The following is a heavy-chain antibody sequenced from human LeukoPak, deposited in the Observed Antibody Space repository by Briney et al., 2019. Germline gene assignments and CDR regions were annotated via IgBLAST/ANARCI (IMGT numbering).Heavy chain of an antibody. V-gene: IGHV3-66*01. J-gene: IGHJ4*02. D-gene: IGHD3-22*01. CDR3: ASPESSGSYHVGPNYYDSSGYYHPPAY. Sequence: TGGSLRLSCAASGFTVSNNYMSWVRQAPGKGLEWVSVIYSGGSTYYADSVKGRFTISRDNSKNTLYLQMNSLRAEDTAVYYCASPESSGSYHVGPNYYDSSGYYHPPAYWGQGTLVTVSS. CDR1: GFTVSNNY. CDR2: IYSGGST.